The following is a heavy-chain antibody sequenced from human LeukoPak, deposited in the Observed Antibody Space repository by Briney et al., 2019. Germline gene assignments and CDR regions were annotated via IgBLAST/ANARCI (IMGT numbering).Heavy chain of an antibody. CDR2: IQYDGTSK. V-gene: IGHV3-30*02. D-gene: IGHD2-2*01. Sequence: GGSLRLSCAASGFTFTTYGMHWVRQAPGKGLEWVAFIQYDGTSKYYADSVKGRFTISRDNSKNTLYLQMNSLRPEDTAVYYCARDLSSLGYCSSTSCLSYYYYYYMDVWGKGTTVTVSS. CDR3: ARDLSSLGYCSSTSCLSYYYYYYMDV. J-gene: IGHJ6*03. CDR1: GFTFTTYG.